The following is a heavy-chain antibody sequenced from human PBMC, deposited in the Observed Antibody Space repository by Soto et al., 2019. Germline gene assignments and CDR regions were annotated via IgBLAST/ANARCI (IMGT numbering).Heavy chain of an antibody. CDR2: INHSGST. CDR1: GGSFSGYY. D-gene: IGHD3-10*01. Sequence: SETLSLTCAVYGGSFSGYYWSWIRQPPGKGLEWIGEINHSGSTNYNPSLKSRVTISVDTSKNQFSLKLSSVAAADTAVYYCARGGDLIQSWGQGTLVTVSS. V-gene: IGHV4-34*01. J-gene: IGHJ4*02. CDR3: ARGGDLIQS.